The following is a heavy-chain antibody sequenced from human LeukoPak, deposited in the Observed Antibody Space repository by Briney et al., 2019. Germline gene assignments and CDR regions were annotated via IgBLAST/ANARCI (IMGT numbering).Heavy chain of an antibody. D-gene: IGHD3-22*01. CDR1: GYTFTSYY. V-gene: IGHV1-46*01. CDR2: INPNRGST. CDR3: ATGGHVRVYDSSAYYGHY. J-gene: IGHJ4*02. Sequence: GASVKVSCKASGYTFTSYYMYWVRQAPGQGLEWMGIINPNRGSTSYAQKFQGRVTMTRDMSTSTVYMELSSLRSGDTAVYYCATGGHVRVYDSSAYYGHYWGQGTLVTVSS.